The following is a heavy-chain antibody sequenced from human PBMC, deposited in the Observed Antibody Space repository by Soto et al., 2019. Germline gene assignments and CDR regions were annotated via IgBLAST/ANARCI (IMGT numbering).Heavy chain of an antibody. CDR2: INAGYGNT. V-gene: IGHV1-3*01. J-gene: IGHJ4*02. CDR3: ARDTGDGTFDF. D-gene: IGHD7-27*01. Sequence: ASGKLSCQASGYTVSSDALHWVRQAPGQRLEWMGWINAGYGNTKSSQKFQDRVTISRDTSASTAYMELTSLKSEDTAVYYCARDTGDGTFDFWGQGTLVTVSS. CDR1: GYTVSSDA.